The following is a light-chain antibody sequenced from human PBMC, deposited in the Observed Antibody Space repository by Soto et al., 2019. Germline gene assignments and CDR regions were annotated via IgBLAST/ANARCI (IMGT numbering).Light chain of an antibody. CDR2: GAS. CDR3: KQYGSSAWT. CDR1: QSVSSSY. V-gene: IGKV3-20*01. Sequence: IVLTQSPGTLSLSPGERATLCCRASQSVSSSYLAWYQQKPGQAPRLLIYGASNRATGIPDRFSGSGSGTNFTLTISRLEPEDFAVFYCKQYGSSAWTFGQGTKVDIK. J-gene: IGKJ1*01.